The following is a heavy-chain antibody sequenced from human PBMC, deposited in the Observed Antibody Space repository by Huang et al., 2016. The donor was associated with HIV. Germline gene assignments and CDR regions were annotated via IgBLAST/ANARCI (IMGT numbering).Heavy chain of an antibody. CDR3: ASNTAMVTGGAFDI. J-gene: IGHJ3*02. CDR1: GGSISSHY. CDR2: IYYSGST. V-gene: IGHV4-59*11. D-gene: IGHD5-18*01. Sequence: QVQLQESGPGLVKPSETLSLTCTVSGGSISSHYWSWIRQPPGKGLEWIGSIYYSGSTNYNPSLKSRVTISVDTSKNQFSLKLSSVTAADAAVYYCASNTAMVTGGAFDIWGQGTMVTVSS.